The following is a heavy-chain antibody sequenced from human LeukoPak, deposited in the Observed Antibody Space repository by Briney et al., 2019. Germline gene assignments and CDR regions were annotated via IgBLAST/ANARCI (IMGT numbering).Heavy chain of an antibody. V-gene: IGHV1-18*01. CDR2: IRTYNGNT. CDR1: GYTFTIYG. CDR3: VRYGSGKYTFDI. J-gene: IGHJ3*02. D-gene: IGHD3-10*01. Sequence: AAVKVSCKASGYTFTIYGISWVRQAPGQGLEWMGWIRTYNGNTNYAQKVQGRVTMTTDTSTSTADMELRSLRSDDTAVYYCVRYGSGKYTFDIWGEGTILTVSS.